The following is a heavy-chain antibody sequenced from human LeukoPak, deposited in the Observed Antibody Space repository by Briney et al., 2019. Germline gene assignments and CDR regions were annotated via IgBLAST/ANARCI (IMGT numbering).Heavy chain of an antibody. D-gene: IGHD5-24*01. J-gene: IGHJ6*02. CDR2: VYYSGST. V-gene: IGHV4-59*12. Sequence: SETLSLTCTVSGGSISSYYWSWIRQPPGRGLEWIGYVYYSGSTNYSPSLKSRVTISVDTSKNQFSLRLSSVTTADTAVYYCARGPGRWRSGMDVWGQGTTVTVSS. CDR3: ARGPGRWRSGMDV. CDR1: GGSISSYY.